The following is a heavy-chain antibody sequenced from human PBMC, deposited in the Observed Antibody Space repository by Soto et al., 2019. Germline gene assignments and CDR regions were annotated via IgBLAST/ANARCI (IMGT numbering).Heavy chain of an antibody. CDR1: GDTFKNCV. J-gene: IGHJ6*02. CDR2: IIPLFGTT. CDR3: AAELGFGKLSVV. Sequence: QVQVVQSGVEVRRPGSSVKVSCKASGDTFKNCVISWVRQAPGQGLELMGGIIPLFGTTDFAQRFPGRLTITTDESTTTAYMDLSRLRSEDTATYYCAAELGFGKLSVVWGQGTTVIVSS. D-gene: IGHD3-10*01. V-gene: IGHV1-69*01.